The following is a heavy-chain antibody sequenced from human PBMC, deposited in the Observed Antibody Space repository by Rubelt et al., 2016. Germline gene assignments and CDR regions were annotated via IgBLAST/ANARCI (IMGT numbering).Heavy chain of an antibody. CDR3: ATPMVNDYGDPTDAFDI. D-gene: IGHD4-17*01. V-gene: IGHV3-7*01. J-gene: IGHJ3*02. CDR2: IKQDGSEK. Sequence: GSLRLSCAASGFTFSSYWMRWVRQAPGKGMEWVANIKQDGSEKYYVDSVKGRFTISSDNAKNSLYLQMNSLRAEDTTVYYCATPMVNDYGDPTDAFDIWGQGTMVTVSS. CDR1: GFTFSSYW.